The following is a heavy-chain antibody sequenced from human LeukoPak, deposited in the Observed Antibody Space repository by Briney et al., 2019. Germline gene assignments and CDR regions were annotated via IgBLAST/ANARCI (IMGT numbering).Heavy chain of an antibody. Sequence: GASVKVSCKASGYTFTGYYMHWVRQAPGQGLEWMGWINPNSGGTNYAQKFQGRVTMTRDTSISTAYMELSRLRSDDTAVYYCARSRKHCSSTSCSHRGSDAFDIWGQGTMVTVSS. CDR1: GYTFTGYY. D-gene: IGHD2-2*01. CDR3: ARSRKHCSSTSCSHRGSDAFDI. CDR2: INPNSGGT. V-gene: IGHV1-2*02. J-gene: IGHJ3*02.